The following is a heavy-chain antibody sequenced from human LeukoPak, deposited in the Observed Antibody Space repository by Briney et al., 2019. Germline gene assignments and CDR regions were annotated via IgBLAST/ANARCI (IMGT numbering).Heavy chain of an antibody. CDR1: GFTFSSYS. CDR3: AREGFLGSIILD. Sequence: PGGSLRLSCAASGFTFSSYSMNWVRQAPGKGLEWVSYISSSSSTIYYADSVKGRFTISRGNAKNSLYLQMNSLRAEDMAVYYCAREGFLGSIILDRGQGTLVTVSS. V-gene: IGHV3-48*01. CDR2: ISSSSSTI. J-gene: IGHJ4*02. D-gene: IGHD2-15*01.